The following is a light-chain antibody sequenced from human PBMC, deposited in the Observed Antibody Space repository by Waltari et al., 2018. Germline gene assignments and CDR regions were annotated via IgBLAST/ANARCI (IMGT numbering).Light chain of an antibody. J-gene: IGKJ2*01. CDR1: QTISRY. Sequence: DIRMTQSPSSLSASVGDRVTSTCRASQTISRYLNWYHQRPGKAPKLLIYAASTLQGGVTSRFSGSGSGSDFTLTITSLQPEDFGTYYCQQSYTTPRYTFGQGTKLQIK. V-gene: IGKV1-39*01. CDR3: QQSYTTPRYT. CDR2: AAS.